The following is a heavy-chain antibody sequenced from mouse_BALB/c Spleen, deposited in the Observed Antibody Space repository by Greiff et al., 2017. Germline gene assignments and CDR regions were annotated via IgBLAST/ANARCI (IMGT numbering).Heavy chain of an antibody. J-gene: IGHJ4*01. CDR1: GFTFSSYA. D-gene: IGHD2-10*01. Sequence: EVQLVESGGGLVKPGGSLKLSCAASGFTFSSYAMSWVRQSPEKRLEWVAEISSGGSYTYYPDTVTGRFTISRDNAKNTLYLEMSSLRSEDTAMYYCARDKAYYGNYDAMDYWGQGTSVTVSS. CDR2: ISSGGSYT. CDR3: ARDKAYYGNYDAMDY. V-gene: IGHV5-9-4*01.